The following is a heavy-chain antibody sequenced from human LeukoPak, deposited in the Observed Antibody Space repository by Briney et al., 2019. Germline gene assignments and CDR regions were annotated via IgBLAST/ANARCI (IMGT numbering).Heavy chain of an antibody. J-gene: IGHJ4*02. V-gene: IGHV4-39*01. CDR1: GGSISGYY. CDR3: ARQEGSNNYFDY. Sequence: SETLSLTCTVSGGSISGYYWGWIRQPPGKGLEWIGSIYYSGSTYYNPSLKSRVTISVDTSKNQLSLKLSSVTAADTAVYYCARQEGSNNYFDYWGQGTLVTVSS. D-gene: IGHD4-23*01. CDR2: IYYSGST.